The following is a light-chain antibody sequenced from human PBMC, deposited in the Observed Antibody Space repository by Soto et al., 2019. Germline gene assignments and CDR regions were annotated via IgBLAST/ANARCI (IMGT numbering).Light chain of an antibody. V-gene: IGKV3-15*01. CDR2: GAS. CDR1: QTISRN. Sequence: EIVMTQSPATLSVSPGERVTRSCRASQTISRNLAWYQQKPGQAPRLLIYGASTRATDIPARFSGSGSGTEFTLTISSLLSEDFAVYYCQHYDNWPPWTFGPGTKVDIK. J-gene: IGKJ1*01. CDR3: QHYDNWPPWT.